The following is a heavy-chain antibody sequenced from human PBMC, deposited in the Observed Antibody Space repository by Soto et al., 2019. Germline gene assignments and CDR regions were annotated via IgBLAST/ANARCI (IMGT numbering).Heavy chain of an antibody. Sequence: SETLSLTCTVSGGSISSSSYYWGWIRQPPGKGLEWIGSIYYSGSTYYNPSLKSRVTISVDTSKNQFSLKLCSVTAADTAVYYCARRQEDIVVVPAAPEGGYYYYYMDVWGKGTTVTVSS. D-gene: IGHD2-2*01. CDR2: IYYSGST. CDR1: GGSISSSSYY. J-gene: IGHJ6*03. CDR3: ARRQEDIVVVPAAPEGGYYYYYMDV. V-gene: IGHV4-39*01.